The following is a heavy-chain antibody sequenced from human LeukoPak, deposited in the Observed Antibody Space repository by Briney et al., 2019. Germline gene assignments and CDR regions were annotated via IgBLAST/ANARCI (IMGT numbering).Heavy chain of an antibody. CDR3: ARDRGYYDSSGYLDY. D-gene: IGHD3-22*01. J-gene: IGHJ4*02. CDR2: IIPIFGTA. V-gene: IGHV1-69*01. CDR1: GGTFSSYA. Sequence: SVKVSCKASGGTFSSYAISWVRQAPGQGLEWMGGIIPIFGTANYAQKFQGRVTITADESTSTAYMELSSLRSEDTAVYYCARDRGYYDSSGYLDYWGQGTLVTVSS.